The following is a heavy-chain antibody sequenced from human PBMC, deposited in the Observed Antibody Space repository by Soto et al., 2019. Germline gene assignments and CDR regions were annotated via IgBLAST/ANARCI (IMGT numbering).Heavy chain of an antibody. Sequence: QVQLQESGPGLVKPSETLSLTCTVSGGSISSYYWSWIRQPPGKGLEWIGYIYYSGSTSYNPSLKRRVTIAVDTSKNQFSLKLSSVTAADTAVYYCARRYGGNFDYWGQGTLVTVSS. CDR1: GGSISSYY. CDR2: IYYSGST. J-gene: IGHJ4*02. V-gene: IGHV4-59*01. CDR3: ARRYGGNFDY. D-gene: IGHD1-26*01.